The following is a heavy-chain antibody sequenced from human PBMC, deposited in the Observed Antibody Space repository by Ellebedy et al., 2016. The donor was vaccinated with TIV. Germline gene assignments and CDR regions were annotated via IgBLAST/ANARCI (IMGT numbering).Heavy chain of an antibody. J-gene: IGHJ4*02. Sequence: SQTPSLTCAISGDSVPCNSAAWNWIRQSPSRGLEWLGRTYYRSKWNSDYAVSVRGRITVNPDTSKNQFSLQLNSVTPEDTAVYYCTRGSSIHGGLLNYWGQGTQVTVSS. CDR2: TYYRSKWNS. CDR1: GDSVPCNSAA. CDR3: TRGSSIHGGLLNY. D-gene: IGHD6-13*01. V-gene: IGHV6-1*01.